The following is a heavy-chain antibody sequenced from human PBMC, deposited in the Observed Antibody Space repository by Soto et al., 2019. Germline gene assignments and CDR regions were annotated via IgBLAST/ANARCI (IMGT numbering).Heavy chain of an antibody. CDR1: VYTSTSYY. CDR2: ISPSGGST. D-gene: IGHD6-13*01. V-gene: IGHV1-46*01. J-gene: IGHJ6*02. Sequence: ASVKASCKASVYTSTSYYMHWVRQAPGQGLGWMGIISPSGGSTSYAQKFQGRVTMTRDTSTSTVYMELSSLRSGDTAVYYCARNGSPHRPGGMDVWGQGTTVTV. CDR3: ARNGSPHRPGGMDV.